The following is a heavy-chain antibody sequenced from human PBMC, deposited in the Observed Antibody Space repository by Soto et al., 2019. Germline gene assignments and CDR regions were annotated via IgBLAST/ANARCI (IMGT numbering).Heavy chain of an antibody. Sequence: PGGSLRLSCAASGFSFDGYAMHWVRQVPGKGLEGISGISWNSDARDYADSVKGRFTISRDNAKNSVYLEMNSLRAEDTALYYCTKEYFGTAAPGTALFAYWGRGT. CDR3: TKEYFGTAAPGTALFAY. CDR1: GFSFDGYA. J-gene: IGHJ4*02. V-gene: IGHV3-9*01. CDR2: ISWNSDAR. D-gene: IGHD6-13*01.